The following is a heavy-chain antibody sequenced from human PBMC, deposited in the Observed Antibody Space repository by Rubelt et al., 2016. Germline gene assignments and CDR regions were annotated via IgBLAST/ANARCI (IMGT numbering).Heavy chain of an antibody. D-gene: IGHD1-1*01. CDR1: GYTFTGYY. J-gene: IGHJ5*02. Sequence: QVQLVQSGAEVKKPGASVKVSCKASGYTFTGYYMHWVRQAPGQGLEWMGRINPNSGGTNYARRFQGRGTMTRETSISTAYMERSRLRSDDTAVYYCARGVGTAFDPWGQGTLVTVSS. V-gene: IGHV1-2*06. CDR2: INPNSGGT. CDR3: ARGVGTAFDP.